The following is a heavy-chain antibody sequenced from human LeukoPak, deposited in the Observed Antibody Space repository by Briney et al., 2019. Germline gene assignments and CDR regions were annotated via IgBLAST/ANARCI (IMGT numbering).Heavy chain of an antibody. D-gene: IGHD5-24*01. J-gene: IGHJ4*02. CDR1: GGSISSYY. Sequence: SETLSLTCTASGGSISSYYWSWIRQPPGKGLEWIGYIYYSGSTYYNPSLKSRVTISVDTSKNQFSLKLSSVTAADTAVYYCARGVRWLQLSYFDYWGQGTLVTVSS. CDR3: ARGVRWLQLSYFDY. CDR2: IYYSGST. V-gene: IGHV4-59*12.